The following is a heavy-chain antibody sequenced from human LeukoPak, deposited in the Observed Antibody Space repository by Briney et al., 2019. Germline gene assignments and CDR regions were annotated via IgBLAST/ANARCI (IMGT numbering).Heavy chain of an antibody. V-gene: IGHV4-59*01. D-gene: IGHD3-10*01. CDR2: IYYSGST. J-gene: IGHJ3*02. CDR1: GGSISSYY. Sequence: SETLSLTCTVSGGSISSYYWSWIRQPPGKGLEWIGYIYYSGSTNYNPSLQSRVTISVDTSKNQFSLKLSSVTAADTAVYYCARAPVTMVRGGGAFDIWGQGTMVTVSS. CDR3: ARAPVTMVRGGGAFDI.